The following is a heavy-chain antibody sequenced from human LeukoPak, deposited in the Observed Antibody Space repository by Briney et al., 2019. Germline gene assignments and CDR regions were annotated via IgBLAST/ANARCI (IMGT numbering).Heavy chain of an antibody. CDR1: GYSISSGYY. V-gene: IGHV4-38-2*02. CDR3: ARAITIDYFDY. Sequence: SETLSLTCTVSGYSISSGYYWGWIRQPPGKGLEWIGSIYYRGSTYINPSLKSRVTISVDTSKNQFSLRLSSVTAADTAVYYCARAITIDYFDYWGQGTLLTVSS. J-gene: IGHJ4*02. D-gene: IGHD3-10*01. CDR2: IYYRGST.